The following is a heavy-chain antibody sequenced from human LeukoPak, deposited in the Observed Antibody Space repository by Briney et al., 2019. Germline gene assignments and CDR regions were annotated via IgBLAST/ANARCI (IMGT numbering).Heavy chain of an antibody. J-gene: IGHJ4*02. V-gene: IGHV3-53*01. CDR1: GFTVSSNY. CDR3: ASPSVDTAMASWDY. Sequence: GGSLRLSCAASGFTVSSNYMSWVRQAPGKGLEWVSVIYIGGTTYYADSVKGRFTISRDNSKNTLYLQMNSLRAEDTAAYYCASPSVDTAMASWDYWGQGTLVTVSS. CDR2: IYIGGTT. D-gene: IGHD5-18*01.